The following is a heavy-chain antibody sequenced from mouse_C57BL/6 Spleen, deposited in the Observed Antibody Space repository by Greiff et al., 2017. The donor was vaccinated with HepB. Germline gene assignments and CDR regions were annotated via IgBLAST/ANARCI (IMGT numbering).Heavy chain of an antibody. CDR2: INPSSGYT. J-gene: IGHJ2*01. CDR3: ARWDYYGSSPYFDY. Sequence: VQRVESGAELARPGASVKMSCKASGYTFTSYTMHWVKQRPGQGLEWIGYINPSSGYTKYNQKFKDKATLTADKSSSTAYMQLSSLTSEDSAVYYCARWDYYGSSPYFDYWGQGTTLTVSS. V-gene: IGHV1-4*01. CDR1: GYTFTSYT. D-gene: IGHD1-1*01.